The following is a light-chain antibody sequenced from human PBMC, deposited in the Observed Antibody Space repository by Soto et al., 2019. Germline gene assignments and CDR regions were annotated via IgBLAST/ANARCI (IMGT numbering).Light chain of an antibody. V-gene: IGKV1-5*01. CDR1: QSISSW. CDR3: QQYKTSSLT. CDR2: DAS. Sequence: DIQMTQSPSTLSASVGDRVTITCRASQSISSWLAWYQQKPGKAPKLLIYDASSLQSGVPSRFSGSGSGTEFTLTISSLQPDDFATFYCQQYKTSSLTFGPGTKVDIK. J-gene: IGKJ3*01.